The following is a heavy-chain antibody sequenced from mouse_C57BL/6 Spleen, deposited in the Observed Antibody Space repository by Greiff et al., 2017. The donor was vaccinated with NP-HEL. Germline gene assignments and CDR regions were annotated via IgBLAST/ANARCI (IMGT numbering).Heavy chain of an antibody. D-gene: IGHD2-12*01. CDR3: ARDYTGAMDY. CDR1: GFNIKNTD. Sequence: EVQLQQSVAELVRPGASVKLSCTASGFNIKNTDMHWVKQRPEQGLEWIGRIDPANGNTKYAPKFKGKATITADTSSNTAYLQLSSLTSEDTGISYCARDYTGAMDYWGQGTSVTVSS. CDR2: IDPANGNT. J-gene: IGHJ4*01. V-gene: IGHV14-3*01.